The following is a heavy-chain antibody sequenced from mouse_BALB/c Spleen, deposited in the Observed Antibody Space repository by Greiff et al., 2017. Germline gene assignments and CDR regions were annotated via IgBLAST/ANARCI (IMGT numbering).Heavy chain of an antibody. CDR2: IWGGGST. CDR1: GFSLTDYG. J-gene: IGHJ4*01. V-gene: IGHV2-6-5*01. CDR3: AKITTVVANYAMDY. Sequence: VQRVESGPGLVAPSQSLSITCTVSGFSLTDYGVSWIRQPPGKGLEWLGVIWGGGSTYYNSALKSRLSISKDNSKSQVFLKMNSLQTDDTAMYYCAKITTVVANYAMDYWGQGTSVTVSS. D-gene: IGHD1-1*01.